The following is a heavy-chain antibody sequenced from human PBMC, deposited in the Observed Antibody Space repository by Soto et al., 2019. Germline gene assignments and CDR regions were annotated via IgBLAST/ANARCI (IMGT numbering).Heavy chain of an antibody. CDR1: GFTFSSYA. V-gene: IGHV3-64*01. J-gene: IGHJ6*03. Sequence: GGSLRLSCAASGFTFSSYAMHWVRQAPGKGLEYVSAISSNGGSTYYANFVKGRFTISRDNSKNTLYLQMGSLRAEDMAVYYCARAVSITNSSGWYLDYYYYMDVWGKGTTVTVSS. CDR2: ISSNGGST. D-gene: IGHD6-19*01. CDR3: ARAVSITNSSGWYLDYYYYMDV.